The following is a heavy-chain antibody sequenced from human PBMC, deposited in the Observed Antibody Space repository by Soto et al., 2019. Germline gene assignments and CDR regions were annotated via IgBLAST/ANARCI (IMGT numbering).Heavy chain of an antibody. V-gene: IGHV1-3*01. J-gene: IGHJ6*03. CDR3: ARGGGLLWFGELTRGYNYYYMDV. Sequence: ASVKVSCXASGYTFTSYAMHWVRQAPGQRLSWMGWINAGNGNTKYSQKFQGRVTITRDTSASTAYMELSSLRSEDTAVYYCARGGGLLWFGELTRGYNYYYMDVWGKGTTVTVSS. D-gene: IGHD3-10*01. CDR1: GYTFTSYA. CDR2: INAGNGNT.